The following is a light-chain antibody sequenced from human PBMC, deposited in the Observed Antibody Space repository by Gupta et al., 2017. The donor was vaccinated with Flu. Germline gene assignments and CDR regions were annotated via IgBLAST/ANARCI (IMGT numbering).Light chain of an antibody. CDR1: KLGDKY. Sequence: SYELTQPPSVSVSPGQTASITCSGDKLGDKYACWYQQKPGQPPVLVIYQDSKRPSGIPKRFSGSNSGNTATLTISGTQAMDEADYYCQAWDSSTANVFGTGTKVTVL. CDR2: QDS. CDR3: QAWDSSTANV. V-gene: IGLV3-1*01. J-gene: IGLJ1*01.